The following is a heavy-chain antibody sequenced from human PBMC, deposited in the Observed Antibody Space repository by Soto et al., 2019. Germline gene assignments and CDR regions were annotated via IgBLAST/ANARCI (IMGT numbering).Heavy chain of an antibody. V-gene: IGHV3-21*01. CDR2: ITHSGTYV. D-gene: IGHD5-12*01. Sequence: DVQLVESGGGLVRPGGSLRLSCTASGFTSSEYSMSWVRQAPGKGLEWVSSITHSGTYVYYADSVKGRFTISRDSASNSLFLQMTSLRAEDTAVYHCARARGNDWYSDYWGQGTLVNVSS. J-gene: IGHJ4*02. CDR3: ARARGNDWYSDY. CDR1: GFTSSEYS.